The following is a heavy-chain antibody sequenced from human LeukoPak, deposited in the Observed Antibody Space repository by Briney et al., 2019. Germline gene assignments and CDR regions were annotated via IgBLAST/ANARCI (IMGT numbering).Heavy chain of an antibody. CDR3: ARAPFYGDFFFDY. D-gene: IGHD4-17*01. V-gene: IGHV3-11*01. J-gene: IGHJ4*02. CDR1: GLTFSDYY. CDR2: ISSSGTTI. Sequence: KPGGSLRLSCAASGLTFSDYYMSWIRQAPGKGLEWVSYISSSGTTIYYADSVKGRFTISRDNSKNTLYLQMNSLRAEDTAVYYCARAPFYGDFFFDYWGQGTLVTVSS.